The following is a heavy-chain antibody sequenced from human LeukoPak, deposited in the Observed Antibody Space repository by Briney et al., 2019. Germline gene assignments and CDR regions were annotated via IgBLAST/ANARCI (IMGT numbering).Heavy chain of an antibody. D-gene: IGHD2-15*01. CDR2: ISGSGGST. Sequence: GASLGLSCAASGFTFSSYAMSWVRQAPGKGLEWVSAISGSGGSTYYADSVKGRFTISRDNSKNTLYLQMNSLRAEDTAVYYCAKGASRYCSGGSCYSLFWGQGTLVTVSS. J-gene: IGHJ4*02. CDR1: GFTFSSYA. V-gene: IGHV3-23*01. CDR3: AKGASRYCSGGSCYSLF.